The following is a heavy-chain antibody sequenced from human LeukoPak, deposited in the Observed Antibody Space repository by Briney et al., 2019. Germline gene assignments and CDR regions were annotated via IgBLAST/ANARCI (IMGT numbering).Heavy chain of an antibody. D-gene: IGHD3-22*01. J-gene: IGHJ4*02. V-gene: IGHV1-2*02. CDR1: GYTFTGYY. Sequence: GASVKVSCKASGYTFTGYYMHWVRQAPGQGLEWMGWINPNSGGTNYAQKFQGRVTMTRDTSITTAYMELSSLRSEDTAVYYCARVPRGYYDSSGLFDYWGQGTPVTVSS. CDR2: INPNSGGT. CDR3: ARVPRGYYDSSGLFDY.